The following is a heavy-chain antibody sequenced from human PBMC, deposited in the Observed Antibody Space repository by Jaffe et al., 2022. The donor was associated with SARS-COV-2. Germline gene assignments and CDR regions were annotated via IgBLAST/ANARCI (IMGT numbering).Heavy chain of an antibody. CDR2: IYYSGST. CDR1: GGSISSSSYY. V-gene: IGHV4-39*02. D-gene: IGHD2-15*01. CDR3: ARDRYCSGGSCYSSGGVRWFDP. Sequence: QLQLQESGPGLVKPSETLSLTCTVSGGSISSSSYYWGWIRQPPGKGLEWIGSIYYSGSTYYNPSLKSRVTISVDTSKNQFSLKLSSVTAADTAVYYCARDRYCSGGSCYSSGGVRWFDPWGQGTLVTVSS. J-gene: IGHJ5*02.